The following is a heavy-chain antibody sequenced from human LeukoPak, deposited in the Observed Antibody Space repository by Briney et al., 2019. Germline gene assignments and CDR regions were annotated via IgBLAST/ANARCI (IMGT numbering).Heavy chain of an antibody. V-gene: IGHV3-53*01. Sequence: QPGGSLLLSCAASGFIVSSNYMSWVRQAPGKGLEWVSVIYSGGSTYYADSVKGRFTISRDNSKNTVYLQMNSLRAEDTAMYYCARYYYDSSGYPYYFDYWGQGTVVIVSS. J-gene: IGHJ4*02. D-gene: IGHD3-22*01. CDR3: ARYYYDSSGYPYYFDY. CDR2: IYSGGST. CDR1: GFIVSSNY.